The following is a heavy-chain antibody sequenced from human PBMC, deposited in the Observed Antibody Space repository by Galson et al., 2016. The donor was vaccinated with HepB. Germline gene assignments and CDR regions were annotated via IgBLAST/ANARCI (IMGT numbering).Heavy chain of an antibody. CDR1: GFTVSSNC. Sequence: SLRLSCAASGFTVSSNCMSWVRQAPGKGLEWVSLICDGGSAYYTDSVKARFTISRDNSKNTLYLQMNNLRPEDTAVYFCARDPPGVPDFALDGWGQGTTVNVSS. V-gene: IGHV3-66*01. CDR3: ARDPPGVPDFALDG. J-gene: IGHJ6*02. D-gene: IGHD3-10*01. CDR2: ICDGGSA.